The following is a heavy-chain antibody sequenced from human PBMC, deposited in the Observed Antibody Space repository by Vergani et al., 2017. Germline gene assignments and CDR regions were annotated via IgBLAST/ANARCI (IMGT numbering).Heavy chain of an antibody. CDR3: ARVEKDTAMVTGYYYYGMDV. D-gene: IGHD5-18*01. CDR1: GGSFSGYY. V-gene: IGHV4-34*01. Sequence: QVQLQQWGAGLLKPSETLSLTCAVYGGSFSGYYWSWIRQPPGKGLEWIGEINHRGSTNYNPSLKSRVTISVDTSKNQFSLKLSSVTAADTAVYYCARVEKDTAMVTGYYYYGMDVWGQGTTVTVSS. J-gene: IGHJ6*02. CDR2: INHRGST.